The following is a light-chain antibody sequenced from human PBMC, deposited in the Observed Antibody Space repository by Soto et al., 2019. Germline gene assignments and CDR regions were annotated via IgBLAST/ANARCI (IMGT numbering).Light chain of an antibody. J-gene: IGKJ5*01. V-gene: IGKV1-39*01. Sequence: DIQMTQSPSSLSASVGDRVTITCRAIQSISSYLNWYQQKPGKAPKLLIYAASSLQSGVPSRFSGSGSGTDFTLTISSLQPEDFATYYCQQSYSTPPGITFGQGTRLEIK. CDR1: QSISSY. CDR2: AAS. CDR3: QQSYSTPPGIT.